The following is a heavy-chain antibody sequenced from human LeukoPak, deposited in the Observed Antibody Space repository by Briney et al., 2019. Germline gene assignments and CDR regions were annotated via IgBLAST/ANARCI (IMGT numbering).Heavy chain of an antibody. CDR2: IPTSGST. J-gene: IGHJ4*02. CDR1: GDSTSNYF. Sequence: SETLSLTCTVSGDSTSNYFCTWLRQSAGKGLEWIGRIPTSGSTNYNPSLKSRVSMSVDTSKNQFSLKLSSVTAADTAVYYCARDPEGHGYYFDYWGQGALVTVSS. CDR3: ARDPEGHGYYFDY. V-gene: IGHV4-4*07. D-gene: IGHD3-3*01.